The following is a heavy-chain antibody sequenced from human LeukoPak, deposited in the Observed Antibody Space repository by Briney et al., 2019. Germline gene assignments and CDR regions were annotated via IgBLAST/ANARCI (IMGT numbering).Heavy chain of an antibody. Sequence: GGSLRFSCAASGFTFSDYYMSWIRQAPGKGLEWVSSISSSSSYIYYADSVKGRFTISRDNAKNSLYLQMNSLRAEDTAVYYCARDSRRGYSGYDSDYWGQGTLVTVSS. D-gene: IGHD5-12*01. CDR3: ARDSRRGYSGYDSDY. V-gene: IGHV3-11*06. CDR2: ISSSSSYI. J-gene: IGHJ4*02. CDR1: GFTFSDYY.